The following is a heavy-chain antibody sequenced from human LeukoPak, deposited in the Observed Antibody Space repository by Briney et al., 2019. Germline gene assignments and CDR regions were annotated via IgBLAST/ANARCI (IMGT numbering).Heavy chain of an antibody. CDR2: ISSSSSYI. D-gene: IGHD3-16*01. V-gene: IGHV3-11*05. J-gene: IGHJ6*02. CDR1: GFTFSDYY. Sequence: GGSLRLSCAASGFTFSDYYMSWIRQAPGKGLEWVSHISSSSSYINYADSVKGRFTISRDNAKNSLHLQMNSLRAEDTAVYYCAGDRGGDYSMDVWGQGTTVTVSS. CDR3: AGDRGGDYSMDV.